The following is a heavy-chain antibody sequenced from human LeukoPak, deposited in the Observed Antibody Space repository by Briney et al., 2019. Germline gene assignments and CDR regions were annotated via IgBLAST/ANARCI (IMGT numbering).Heavy chain of an antibody. J-gene: IGHJ4*02. V-gene: IGHV3-23*01. CDR1: GFTVSSNY. CDR2: ISPGGETP. D-gene: IGHD5-12*01. Sequence: GGSLRLSCAASGFTVSSNYMNWVRQAPGKGLEWVSGISPGGETPYYADSVRGRFTISRENSKNTMYLQMNSLRVEDTAVYYCAQDRAWIEFYFWGQGTLVTVSS. CDR3: AQDRAWIEFYF.